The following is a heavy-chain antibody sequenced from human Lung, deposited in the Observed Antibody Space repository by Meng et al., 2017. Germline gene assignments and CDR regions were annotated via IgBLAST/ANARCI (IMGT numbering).Heavy chain of an antibody. J-gene: IGHJ2*01. CDR2: INTNTGNP. Sequence: QVQLVQIGAELKKPGASVKVSCKASGYTFTSYAMNWVRQAPGQGLEWMGWINTNTGNPTYAQGFTGRFVFSLDTSVSTAYLQISSLKAEDTAVYYCASGWFGELFGYFDLWGRGTLVTVSS. CDR1: GYTFTSYA. V-gene: IGHV7-4-1*02. CDR3: ASGWFGELFGYFDL. D-gene: IGHD3-10*01.